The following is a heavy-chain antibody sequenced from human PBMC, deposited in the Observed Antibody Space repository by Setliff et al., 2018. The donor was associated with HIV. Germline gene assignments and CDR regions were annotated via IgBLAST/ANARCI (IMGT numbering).Heavy chain of an antibody. CDR1: GFTFSSYS. Sequence: LRLSCAASGFTFSSYSMNWVRQAPGKGLEWVSSISSSSSYIYYADSVKGRFTISRDNAKNSLYLQMNSLRAEDTAVYYCARDQGPPDAFDIWGQGTMVTVSS. J-gene: IGHJ3*02. CDR2: ISSSSSYI. CDR3: ARDQGPPDAFDI. V-gene: IGHV3-21*01.